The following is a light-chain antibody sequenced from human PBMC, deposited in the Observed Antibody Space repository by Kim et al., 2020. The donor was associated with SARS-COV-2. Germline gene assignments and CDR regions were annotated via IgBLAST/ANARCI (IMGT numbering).Light chain of an antibody. CDR1: TPSSYY. V-gene: IGLV3-19*01. J-gene: IGLJ3*02. CDR3: NSRDNNDNLV. CDR2: GKN. Sequence: ALGQTVRITSQGMTPSSYYAAWYQLQPAYAPIVVIYGKNNLPSGIPDRFSGSSSGNTDSLTITATLAGDEADCYCNSRDNNDNLVFFGEPKLSVL.